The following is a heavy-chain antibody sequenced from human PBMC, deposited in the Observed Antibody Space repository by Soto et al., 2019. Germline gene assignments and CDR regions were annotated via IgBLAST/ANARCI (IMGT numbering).Heavy chain of an antibody. CDR2: INPSGGST. D-gene: IGHD2-21*02. CDR3: AREAYCGGDCYSSGMDV. V-gene: IGHV1-46*01. Sequence: ASVKVSCKASGYTFTNYYMHWVRQAPGQGLEWMGIINPSGGSTSYAQKFQGRVTMTRDTSTSTVYMELSSLRSEDTAVYYCAREAYCGGDCYSSGMDVWGQRTTVTVSS. J-gene: IGHJ6*02. CDR1: GYTFTNYY.